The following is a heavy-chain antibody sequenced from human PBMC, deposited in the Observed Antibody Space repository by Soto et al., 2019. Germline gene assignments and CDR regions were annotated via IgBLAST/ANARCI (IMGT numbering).Heavy chain of an antibody. CDR2: ISYHGSA. Sequence: QVQLHESGPGLVQAAQTLSLTCTVPRVSIATNDQSWSGIRQPPGKGLELLGYISYHGSAYYNPPLQRRLDMSRDTSKDEFSVQLNSVTAADTAVYYCARQKVQYSYESGARFVNGFDPWGPGTLVTVSS. CDR1: RVSIATNDQS. V-gene: IGHV4-30-4*01. J-gene: IGHJ5*02. D-gene: IGHD3-22*01. CDR3: ARQKVQYSYESGARFVNGFDP.